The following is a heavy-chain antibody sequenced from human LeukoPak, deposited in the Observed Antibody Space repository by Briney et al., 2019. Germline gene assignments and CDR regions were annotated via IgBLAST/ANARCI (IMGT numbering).Heavy chain of an antibody. CDR2: IYPGESDT. Sequence: GESLKISCKGPGYSFTSYWIGWVPQLPGKGLGWIGLIYPGESDTRYSPSFQAEATFSANTSISTAYLHWSSLKPSDTAMYYYARRNDSSGQPDYWGQGTLVTVSS. CDR1: GYSFTSYW. V-gene: IGHV5-51*01. CDR3: ARRNDSSGQPDY. J-gene: IGHJ4*02. D-gene: IGHD3-22*01.